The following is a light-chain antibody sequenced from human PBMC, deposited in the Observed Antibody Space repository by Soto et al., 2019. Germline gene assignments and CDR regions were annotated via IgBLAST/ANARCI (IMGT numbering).Light chain of an antibody. CDR2: AAS. Sequence: DIQMTQSPSSLSASVGDRVTITCRASQSISSYLNWYQQKPGKAPKLLIYAASSLQSGVPSRFSGSGSGTDFTLTISSLQPEDFATYDCQQSYSNPWTFGQGTKVEIK. CDR1: QSISSY. V-gene: IGKV1-39*01. J-gene: IGKJ1*01. CDR3: QQSYSNPWT.